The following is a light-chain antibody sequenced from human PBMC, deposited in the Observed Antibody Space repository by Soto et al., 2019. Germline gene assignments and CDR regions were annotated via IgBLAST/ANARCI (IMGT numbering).Light chain of an antibody. CDR3: QQSYGTPNT. CDR2: AAS. Sequence: DIQLPQSPSSLSASVGDRVIITCRTSQSISSYLNWYQQKPGKAPRLLIHAASSLQSGVPSRFSGGGSGTYFTLTISSLQPEDFATYYCQQSYGTPNTFGRGTKLEIK. V-gene: IGKV1-39*01. J-gene: IGKJ2*01. CDR1: QSISSY.